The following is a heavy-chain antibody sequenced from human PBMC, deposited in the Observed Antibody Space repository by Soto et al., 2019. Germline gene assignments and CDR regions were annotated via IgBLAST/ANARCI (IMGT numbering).Heavy chain of an antibody. J-gene: IGHJ4*01. D-gene: IGHD1-26*01. CDR3: TAPSGCYAVGD. Sequence: GGSLRLSCAASGFTFSNAWMSWVRQAPGKGLEWVGRIKSKNDGGTTDYAAPVKSSFTISRDDSKNKLYLEMNSVKAEDAAVYYCTAPSGCYAVGDWGQGTLVTVSS. CDR2: IKSKNDGGTT. V-gene: IGHV3-15*01. CDR1: GFTFSNAW.